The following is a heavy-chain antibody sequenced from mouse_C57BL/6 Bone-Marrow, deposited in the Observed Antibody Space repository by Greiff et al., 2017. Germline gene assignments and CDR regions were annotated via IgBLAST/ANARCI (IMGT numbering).Heavy chain of an antibody. Sequence: QVQLQQPGAELVKPGASVKLSCKASGYTFTSYWMHWVKQRPGRGLEWIGSIDPNSGGTKYNEKFKSKATLTVDKPSSTAYMQLSSLTSEDSAVYYCAREGDYYYSYWGQGTLVTVSA. D-gene: IGHD1-1*01. CDR3: AREGDYYYSY. CDR1: GYTFTSYW. CDR2: IDPNSGGT. V-gene: IGHV1-72*01. J-gene: IGHJ3*01.